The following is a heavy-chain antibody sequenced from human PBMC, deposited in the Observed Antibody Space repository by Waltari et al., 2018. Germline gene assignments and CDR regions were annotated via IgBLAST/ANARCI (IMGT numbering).Heavy chain of an antibody. CDR2: IKQDGSEK. J-gene: IGHJ4*02. V-gene: IGHV3-7*01. CDR3: ARGAGRDGYLHYFDY. D-gene: IGHD5-12*01. CDR1: GFTFCSSW. Sequence: EVQLVESGGGLVQPGGSLRLYCAASGFTFCSSWMTWVRQAPGKGLEWVASIKQDGSEKYYVDSVKGLFTISRDNAKNSLYLQMNSLRAEDTAVYYCARGAGRDGYLHYFDYWGQGTLVTVSS.